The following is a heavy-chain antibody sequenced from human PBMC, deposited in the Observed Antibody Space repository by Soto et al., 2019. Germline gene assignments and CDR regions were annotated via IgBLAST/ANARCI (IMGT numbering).Heavy chain of an antibody. V-gene: IGHV3-23*01. CDR1: GFTFSSYA. Sequence: EVQLLESGGGLVQRGGSLRLSCEASGFTFSSYAMSWVRQAPGKGLEWVSVTSGSGGTTYYADSVKGRFTISRDNSKKTVFLQMNSLRAEDTAVYYCAKTADLNYYGSGSYYNYWGQGTLVTVSS. CDR2: TSGSGGTT. CDR3: AKTADLNYYGSGSYYNY. J-gene: IGHJ4*02. D-gene: IGHD3-10*01.